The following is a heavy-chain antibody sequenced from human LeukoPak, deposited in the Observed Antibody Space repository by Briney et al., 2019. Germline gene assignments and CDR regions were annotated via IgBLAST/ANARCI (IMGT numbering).Heavy chain of an antibody. V-gene: IGHV4-39*01. CDR3: ASLLRTYGTIDY. CDR1: GGSISSSSYY. CDR2: IYYSGST. D-gene: IGHD2-2*01. Sequence: PSETLSLTCTVSGGSISSSSYYWGWIRQPPGKGLEWIGSIYYSGSTYYNPSLKSRVTISVDTSKNQFSLKLSSVTAADTAVYYCASLLRTYGTIDYWGQGTLVTVSS. J-gene: IGHJ4*02.